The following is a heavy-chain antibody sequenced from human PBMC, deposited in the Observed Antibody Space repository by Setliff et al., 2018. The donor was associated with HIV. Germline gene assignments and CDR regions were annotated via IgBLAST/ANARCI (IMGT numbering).Heavy chain of an antibody. CDR2: IYYTGST. D-gene: IGHD3-22*01. Sequence: PSETLSLTCAVSGYSISSGDYYWSWIRQPPGKGLEWIGYIYYTGSTYYNPSLKSRVTISVDTSKNQFSLKLSSVTPADTAVYYCARRVVITTGSYYFDYWGQGTLVTV. V-gene: IGHV4-30-4*08. J-gene: IGHJ4*02. CDR3: ARRVVITTGSYYFDY. CDR1: GYSISSGDYY.